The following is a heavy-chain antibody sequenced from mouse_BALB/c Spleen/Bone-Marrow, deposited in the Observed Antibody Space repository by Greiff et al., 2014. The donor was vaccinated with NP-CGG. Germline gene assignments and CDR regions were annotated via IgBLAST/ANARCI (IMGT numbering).Heavy chain of an antibody. V-gene: IGHV1-9*01. Sequence: QVQLKESGAELMKPGTSVKISCKATGYTFSNYWIEWVKQRPGHGLEWIGEILPGSRRTDYNENFKGKATFTADTSTNTAYTQLSRLTSEDSAVYYCARGNYRYDGERAFAYWGQGTLVTVSA. J-gene: IGHJ3*01. D-gene: IGHD2-14*01. CDR1: GYTFSNYW. CDR2: ILPGSRRT. CDR3: ARGNYRYDGERAFAY.